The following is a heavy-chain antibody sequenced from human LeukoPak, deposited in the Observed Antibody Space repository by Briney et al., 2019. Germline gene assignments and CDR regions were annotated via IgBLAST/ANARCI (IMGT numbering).Heavy chain of an antibody. V-gene: IGHV1-18*01. D-gene: IGHD2-21*02. CDR3: VRGVVTTGSDY. J-gene: IGHJ4*02. Sequence: VASVKVSCKASGYTFTSSGISWVRQAPEQGLEWMGWISPHTGDTNYAQKLQGRVTMTTDTSTSTAYMELRSLRSDDTALYYCVRGVVTTGSDYWGQGTLVTVSS. CDR2: ISPHTGDT. CDR1: GYTFTSSG.